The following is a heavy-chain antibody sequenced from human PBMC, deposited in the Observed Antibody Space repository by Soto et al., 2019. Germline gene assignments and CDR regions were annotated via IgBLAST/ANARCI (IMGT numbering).Heavy chain of an antibody. CDR2: ISYNGLST. CDR1: GFTFSNYA. V-gene: IGHV3-30*01. J-gene: IGHJ3*02. CDR3: ARGGRGLRGAFDI. D-gene: IGHD3-16*01. Sequence: GGSLRLSCAASGFTFSNYALHWVRQAPGKGLEWVAVISYNGLSTFYSDSVKGRSTISRDNSKNTVYLEVNSLRAEDTAVYYCARGGRGLRGAFDIWGHGTAVTVSS.